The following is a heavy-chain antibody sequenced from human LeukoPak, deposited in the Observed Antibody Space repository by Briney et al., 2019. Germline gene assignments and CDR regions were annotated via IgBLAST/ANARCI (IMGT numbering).Heavy chain of an antibody. J-gene: IGHJ5*02. D-gene: IGHD4-17*01. CDR2: INPNSGGT. Sequence: GASVKVSCKASGYTFTGYYMHWVRQAPGQGLEWMGRINPNSGGTNYAQKFQGRVTMTRDTSTSTVYMELSSLRSEDTAVYYCARDSTVTTFRGCVDPWGQGTLVTVSS. V-gene: IGHV1-2*06. CDR3: ARDSTVTTFRGCVDP. CDR1: GYTFTGYY.